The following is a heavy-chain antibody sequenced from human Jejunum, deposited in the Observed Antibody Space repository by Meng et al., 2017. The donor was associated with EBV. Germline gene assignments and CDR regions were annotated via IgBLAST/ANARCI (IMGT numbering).Heavy chain of an antibody. CDR2: DIDANGNT. J-gene: IGHJ4*02. CDR1: GFTFSNYL. V-gene: IGHV1-3*01. CDR3: ARGHHVSTMMRGVFFDF. Sequence: QVPLVESGSEMEQPRASVPVSCDASGFTFSNYLCQWLRQAPGQSREWMGWDIDANGNTKYYQRFQGRVTITVDTSKSKAYLEVSCLTSEDTAVYYCARGHHVSTMMRGVFFDFWGQGTLVTVSS. D-gene: IGHD3-22*01.